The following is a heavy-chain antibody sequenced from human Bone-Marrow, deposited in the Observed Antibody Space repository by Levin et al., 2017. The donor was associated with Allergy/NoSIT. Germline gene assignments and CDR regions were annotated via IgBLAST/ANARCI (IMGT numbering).Heavy chain of an antibody. D-gene: IGHD1-26*01. CDR2: ISSSGSTI. Sequence: AGGSLRLSCAASGFTFRSFEMTWVRQAPGKGLEWVSYISSSGSTIYYADSVKGRFTISRDNSKNALYLQMNSLRVDDTALYYCAGTVEVNFFDYWGQGTLVTVSS. CDR1: GFTFRSFE. J-gene: IGHJ4*02. CDR3: AGTVEVNFFDY. V-gene: IGHV3-48*03.